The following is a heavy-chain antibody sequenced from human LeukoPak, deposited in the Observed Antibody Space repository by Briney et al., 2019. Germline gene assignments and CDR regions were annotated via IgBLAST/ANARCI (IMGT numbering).Heavy chain of an antibody. CDR1: GSTFISYS. J-gene: IGHJ5*02. Sequence: PGGSLRLSCAAPGSTFISYSRNSVRQAPGKGLEWVSSINGSSSYIYDADSVKGRFTISRDNAKNSLYLQMHSLRAEDTAVYYCARAATYDSIWGSYRYGDWFDPWGQGTLVTVSS. CDR3: ARAATYDSIWGSYRYGDWFDP. CDR2: INGSSSYI. D-gene: IGHD3-16*02. V-gene: IGHV3-21*01.